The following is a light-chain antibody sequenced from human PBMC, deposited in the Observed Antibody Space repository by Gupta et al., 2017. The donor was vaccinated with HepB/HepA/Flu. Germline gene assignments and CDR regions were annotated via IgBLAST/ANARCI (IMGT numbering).Light chain of an antibody. Sequence: QPVLTQPPSASETPGQRVTISCSGNISNIGTNFVYWYQQLPGTAPKLVIYRNDQRPSGVPDRFSASKSGTSASLAISELRAEDEADYYCAGWDDSLRGPNVIFGGGTKTDRP. CDR1: ISNIGTNF. J-gene: IGLJ2*01. CDR3: AGWDDSLRGPNVI. CDR2: RND. V-gene: IGLV1-47*01.